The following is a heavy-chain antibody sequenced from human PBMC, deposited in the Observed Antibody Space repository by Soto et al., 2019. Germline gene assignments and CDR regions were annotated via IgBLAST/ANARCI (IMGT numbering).Heavy chain of an antibody. Sequence: GSLRLSCAASGFTFSSYAMSWVRQAPGKGLEWVSAISGSGGSTYYADSVKGRFTISRDNSKNTLYLQMNSLRAEDTAVYYCAKDPDYTNWFDPWGQGTLVTVSS. CDR1: GFTFSSYA. CDR3: AKDPDYTNWFDP. D-gene: IGHD4-4*01. J-gene: IGHJ5*02. CDR2: ISGSGGST. V-gene: IGHV3-23*01.